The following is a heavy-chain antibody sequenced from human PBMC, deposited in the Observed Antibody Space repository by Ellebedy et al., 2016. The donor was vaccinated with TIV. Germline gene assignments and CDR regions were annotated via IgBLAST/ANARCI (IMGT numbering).Heavy chain of an antibody. D-gene: IGHD3-10*01. J-gene: IGHJ4*02. Sequence: MPSETLSLTCPVSGGSFAYGARYWSSILHHPGKGLEWIGYTFYTGSTYYNPSLKGLVSISIHTSQNQFSLRLNSVTAADTAVYYCARHLRYYPADYWGQGTRVTVSS. CDR2: TFYTGST. V-gene: IGHV4-31*01. CDR1: GGSFAYGARY. CDR3: ARHLRYYPADY.